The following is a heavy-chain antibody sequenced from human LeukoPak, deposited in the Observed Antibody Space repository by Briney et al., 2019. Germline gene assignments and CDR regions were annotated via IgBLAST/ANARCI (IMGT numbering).Heavy chain of an antibody. V-gene: IGHV3-33*06. CDR3: AKCTYESSGYYYDY. CDR1: GFTFSSYG. CDR2: IWYDGSNK. J-gene: IGHJ4*02. Sequence: GRSLRLSCAASGFTFSSYGMRGVREAPGKGVERVSVIWYDGSNKYYADSVKGRFTISRDNSKNTLYLQMNSLRAEDTAVYYCAKCTYESSGYYYDYWGQGTLVTVSS. D-gene: IGHD3-22*01.